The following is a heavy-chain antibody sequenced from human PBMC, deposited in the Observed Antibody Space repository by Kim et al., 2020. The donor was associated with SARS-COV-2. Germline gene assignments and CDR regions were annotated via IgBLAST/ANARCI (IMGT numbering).Heavy chain of an antibody. D-gene: IGHD6-13*01. V-gene: IGHV3-30*02. Sequence: DSVKGRFTISRDNSKNTLYLQMNSLRAEDTAVYYCAKDRSVAAADYYFDYWGQGTLVTVSS. CDR3: AKDRSVAAADYYFDY. J-gene: IGHJ4*02.